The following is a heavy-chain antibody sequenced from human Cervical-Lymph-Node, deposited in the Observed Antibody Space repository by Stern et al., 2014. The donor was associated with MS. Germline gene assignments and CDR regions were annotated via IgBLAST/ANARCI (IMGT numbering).Heavy chain of an antibody. CDR1: GFTFSGYS. Sequence: EVQLVESGGGLVQPGGSLRLSCGTSGFTFSGYSLHWVRQAPGKGLEWVSCISGSGYNIFYADSVKGRFTIARDNAQNSVFLQMDGLRVEDTGVYYCAREIVETAFGVAADHWGQGTLVTVSS. V-gene: IGHV3-21*06. CDR3: AREIVETAFGVAADH. CDR2: ISGSGYNI. J-gene: IGHJ4*02. D-gene: IGHD3-3*01.